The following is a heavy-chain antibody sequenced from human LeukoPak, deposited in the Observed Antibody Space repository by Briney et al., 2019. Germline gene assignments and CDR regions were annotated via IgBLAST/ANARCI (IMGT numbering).Heavy chain of an antibody. Sequence: PSETLSLTCTVSGGSISSYYWSWIRQPPGKGLEWIGYIYYSGSTNYNPSLKSRVTISVDTSKNQFSLKLSSVTAADTAVYYCAREDYYGSGSYYRNWFDPWGQGTLVTVSS. D-gene: IGHD3-10*01. CDR2: IYYSGST. CDR1: GGSISSYY. V-gene: IGHV4-59*01. CDR3: AREDYYGSGSYYRNWFDP. J-gene: IGHJ5*02.